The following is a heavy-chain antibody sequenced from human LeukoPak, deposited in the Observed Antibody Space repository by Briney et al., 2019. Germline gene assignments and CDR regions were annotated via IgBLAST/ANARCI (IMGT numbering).Heavy chain of an antibody. CDR3: ARDPIAITSWHAFDL. V-gene: IGHV3-66*02. CDR1: EFTVGNYY. CDR2: IDIGGAT. D-gene: IGHD3-9*01. J-gene: IGHJ3*01. Sequence: GGSLRLSCAASEFTVGNYYMAWVREAPGKGLEWLSIIDIGGATDYADSVKGRFTISRDKSKNTLYLQMNSLRVEDTAVYYCARDPIAITSWHAFDLWGQGTMVTVSS.